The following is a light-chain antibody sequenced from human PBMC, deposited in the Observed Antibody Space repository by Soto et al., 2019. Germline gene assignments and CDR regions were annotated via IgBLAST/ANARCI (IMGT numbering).Light chain of an antibody. V-gene: IGKV3-11*01. CDR2: GAS. Sequence: EKALTQSPVTLSLSPGERATLSCRASQSVSSNLAWYQQRPGQAPRLLIYGASTRASGVPDRFSGSGSGTDFTLTISSLEPEDFAVYYCQQRSNWPHALTFGGGTKVEIK. J-gene: IGKJ4*01. CDR1: QSVSSN. CDR3: QQRSNWPHALT.